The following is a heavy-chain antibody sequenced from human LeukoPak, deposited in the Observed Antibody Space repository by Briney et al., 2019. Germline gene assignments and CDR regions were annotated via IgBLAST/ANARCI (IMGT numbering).Heavy chain of an antibody. D-gene: IGHD2-15*01. V-gene: IGHV4-4*02. CDR1: GGSISGTNW. CDR3: ARASGGGNYLDY. J-gene: IGHJ4*02. CDR2: IYHSGST. Sequence: PSGTLSLTCAVSGGSISGTNWWSWVRQSPGKGLEWIGEIYHSGSTNYNPSLKSRVTISVDKSKNQFSLKLTSVTAADTAVYYCARASGGGNYLDYWGQGTLVTVSS.